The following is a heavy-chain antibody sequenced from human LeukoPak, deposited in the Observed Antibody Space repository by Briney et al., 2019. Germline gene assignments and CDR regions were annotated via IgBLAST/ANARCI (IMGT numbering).Heavy chain of an antibody. Sequence: SRVTISVDTSKNQFSLKLSSVTAADTAVYYCARLSTVTTSFDYWGQGTLVAVSS. CDR3: ARLSTVTTSFDY. D-gene: IGHD4-17*01. V-gene: IGHV4-39*07. J-gene: IGHJ4*02.